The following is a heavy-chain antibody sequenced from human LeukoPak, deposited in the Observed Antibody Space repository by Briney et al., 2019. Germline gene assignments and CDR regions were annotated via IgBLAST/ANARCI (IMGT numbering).Heavy chain of an antibody. D-gene: IGHD6-13*01. CDR3: ARFSSWYQAFDI. CDR2: IYYSGST. Sequence: SETLSLTCTVSGGSVSSGNYYWSWIRQPPGKGLEWIGYIYYSGSTNYNPSLKSRVTISVDTSKNQFSLKLSSVTAADTAVYYCARFSSWYQAFDIWGQGTMVTVSS. CDR1: GGSVSSGNYY. V-gene: IGHV4-61*01. J-gene: IGHJ3*02.